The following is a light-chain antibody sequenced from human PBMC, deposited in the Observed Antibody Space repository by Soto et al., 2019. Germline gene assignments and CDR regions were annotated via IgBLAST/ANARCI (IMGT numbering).Light chain of an antibody. CDR3: QQYGSSPGT. V-gene: IGKV3-20*01. Sequence: DIVLTQSPCTLSLSPGERATLSCRASQSVSSSYLAWYQQKPGQAPKLLIFGASIRATDIPDRFSGSGSGTEFTLTISRREPEDFAVYYCQQYGSSPGTFGQGTKVDIK. CDR1: QSVSSSY. J-gene: IGKJ1*01. CDR2: GAS.